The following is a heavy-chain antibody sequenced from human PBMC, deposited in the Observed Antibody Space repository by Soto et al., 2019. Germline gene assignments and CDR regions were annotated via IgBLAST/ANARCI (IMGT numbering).Heavy chain of an antibody. D-gene: IGHD2-21*02. CDR3: AHSRCGGDCLQSYSSHYYYGMDV. CDR2: MYNTGST. V-gene: IGHV4-59*01. Sequence: SETPSLTCTVSGGSISRYYWSWIRQPPGKGLEWIGYMYNTGSTVYNPSFKSRVTISVDTSKNQFSLKLNSVTAADTATYYCAHSRCGGDCLQSYSSHYYYGMDVWGQGTTVTVSS. J-gene: IGHJ6*02. CDR1: GGSISRYY.